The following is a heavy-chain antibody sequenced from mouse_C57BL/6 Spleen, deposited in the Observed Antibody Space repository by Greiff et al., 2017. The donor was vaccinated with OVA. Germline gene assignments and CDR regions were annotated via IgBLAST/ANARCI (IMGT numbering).Heavy chain of an antibody. V-gene: IGHV5-16*01. J-gene: IGHJ1*03. CDR1: GFTFSDYY. D-gene: IGHD4-1*01. Sequence: EVQRVESEGGLVQPGSSMKLSCTASGFTFSDYYMAWVRQVPEKGLEWVANINYDGSSTYYLDSLKSRFIISRDNAKNILYLQMSSLKSEDTATYYCARDPANWDWYFDVWGTGTTVTVSS. CDR2: INYDGSST. CDR3: ARDPANWDWYFDV.